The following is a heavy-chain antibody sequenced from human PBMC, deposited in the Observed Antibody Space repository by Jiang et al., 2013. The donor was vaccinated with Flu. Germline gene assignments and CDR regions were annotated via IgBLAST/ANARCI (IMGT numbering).Heavy chain of an antibody. V-gene: IGHV3-30*03. CDR2: ISYDGSNK. CDR3: GYGSGWYFDY. D-gene: IGHD6-19*01. J-gene: IGHJ4*02. Sequence: RLSCAASGFTFSSYGMHWVRQAPGKGLEWVAVISYDGSNKYYADSVKGRFTISRDNSKNTLYLQMNSLRAEDTAVYYCGYGSGWYFDYWGQGTLVTVSS. CDR1: GFTFSSYG.